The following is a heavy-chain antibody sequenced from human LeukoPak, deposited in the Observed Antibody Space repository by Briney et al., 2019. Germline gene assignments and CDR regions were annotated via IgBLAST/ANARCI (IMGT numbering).Heavy chain of an antibody. Sequence: ASVKVSCKASGYTFTGYYMHWVRQAPGQGLEWMGWINPNSGGTNYAQKFQGRVTMTRDMSTSTVYMELSSLRSEDTAVYYCARDATVVTPGAWFDPWGQGTLVTVSS. CDR3: ARDATVVTPGAWFDP. CDR1: GYTFTGYY. V-gene: IGHV1-2*02. J-gene: IGHJ5*02. CDR2: INPNSGGT. D-gene: IGHD4-23*01.